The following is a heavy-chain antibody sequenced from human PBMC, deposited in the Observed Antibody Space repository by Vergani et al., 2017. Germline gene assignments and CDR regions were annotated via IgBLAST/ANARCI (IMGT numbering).Heavy chain of an antibody. CDR3: ARDCVGSGYIAGGYYFDY. CDR2: IYHSGST. V-gene: IGHV4-38-2*02. J-gene: IGHJ4*02. D-gene: IGHD3-22*01. CDR1: GYSISSGYY. Sequence: QVQLQESGPGLVKPSETLSLTCAVSGYSISSGYYWGWIRQPPGKGLEWIGSIYHSGSTYYNPSLKSRVTISVDTSKNQFSLKLSSVTAADTAVYYCARDCVGSGYIAGGYYFDYWGQGTLVTVSS.